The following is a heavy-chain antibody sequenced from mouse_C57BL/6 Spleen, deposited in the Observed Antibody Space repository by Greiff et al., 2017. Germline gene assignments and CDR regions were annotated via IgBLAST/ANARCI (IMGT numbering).Heavy chain of an antibody. J-gene: IGHJ4*01. CDR2: IDPENGDT. CDR3: TFTGNYAMDY. V-gene: IGHV14-4*01. D-gene: IGHD1-1*01. CDR1: GFNIKDDY. Sequence: VQLQQSGAELVRPGASVKLSCTASGFNIKDDYMHWVKQRPEQGLEWIGWIDPENGDTEYASKFQGKATITADTSSNTAYLQLSSLTSEDTAVYYCTFTGNYAMDYWGQGTSVTVSS.